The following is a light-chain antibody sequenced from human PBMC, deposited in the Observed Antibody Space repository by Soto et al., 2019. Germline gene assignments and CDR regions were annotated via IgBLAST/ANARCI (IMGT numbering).Light chain of an antibody. CDR1: QSISTY. Sequence: DIQMTQYPSSLSASVGDRVTITCRASQSISTYLNWFQQKPGRAPKLLIYLTSTLQSGVPSRFSGSGSGTDFTLTISSLQPEDFATYYCQQSSTTPWTFGQGTKLDVK. CDR3: QQSSTTPWT. CDR2: LTS. J-gene: IGKJ1*01. V-gene: IGKV1-39*01.